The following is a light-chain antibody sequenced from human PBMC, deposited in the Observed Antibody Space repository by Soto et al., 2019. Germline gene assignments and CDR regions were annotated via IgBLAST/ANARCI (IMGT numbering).Light chain of an antibody. V-gene: IGKV3-20*01. Sequence: EIELTQSPGNLTLSPGARAPLSCRASQSVTSNFLAWYQQRPCQAPRLLMYVASSKAAGIPDRFSGSGSGTDFTLTISRLETEEFSVYHCQQYGTSPWTFGQVTKVESK. CDR3: QQYGTSPWT. J-gene: IGKJ1*01. CDR1: QSVTSNF. CDR2: VAS.